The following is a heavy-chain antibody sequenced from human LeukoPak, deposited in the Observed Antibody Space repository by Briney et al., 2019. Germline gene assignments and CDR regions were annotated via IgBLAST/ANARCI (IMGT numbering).Heavy chain of an antibody. Sequence: SETLSLTCTVSGDSISNNYWNWIRQPPGKGLEWIGYIYYSGSTNYNPSLKSRVTISVDTSKNQFSLKLSSVTAADTAVYYCATTHSGYESWGQGTLVTVSS. CDR1: GDSISNNY. V-gene: IGHV4-59*01. CDR2: IYYSGST. D-gene: IGHD5-12*01. CDR3: ATTHSGYES. J-gene: IGHJ5*02.